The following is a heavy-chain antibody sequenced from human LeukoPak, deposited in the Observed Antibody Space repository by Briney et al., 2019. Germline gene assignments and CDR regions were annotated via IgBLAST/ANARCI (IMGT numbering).Heavy chain of an antibody. V-gene: IGHV3-21*01. CDR3: ARAVATTFYDAFDI. D-gene: IGHD5-24*01. CDR1: GFTFSSYS. J-gene: IGHJ3*02. CDR2: ISSSSSYI. Sequence: GGFLRLSCAASGFTFSSYSMNWVRQAPGKGLEWVSSISSSSSYIYYADSVKGRFTISRDNAKNSLYLQMNSLRAEDTAVYYCARAVATTFYDAFDIWGQGTMVTVSS.